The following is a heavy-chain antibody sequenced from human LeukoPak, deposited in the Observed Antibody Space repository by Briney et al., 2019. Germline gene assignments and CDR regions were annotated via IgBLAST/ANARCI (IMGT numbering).Heavy chain of an antibody. J-gene: IGHJ6*02. V-gene: IGHV1-3*01. CDR1: GYTFTSYA. Sequence: ATVKVSCKASGYTFTSYAMHWVRQAPGQRLEWMGWINAGNGNTKYSQKFQGRVTITRNTSISTAYMELSSLRSEDTAVYYCARAGSGSYRYYYYGMDVWGQGTTVTVSS. CDR2: INAGNGNT. CDR3: ARAGSGSYRYYYYGMDV. D-gene: IGHD3-10*01.